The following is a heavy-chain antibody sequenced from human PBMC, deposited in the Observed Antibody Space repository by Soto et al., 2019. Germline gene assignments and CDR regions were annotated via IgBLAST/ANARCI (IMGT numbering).Heavy chain of an antibody. D-gene: IGHD2-8*01. CDR1: GYSFTDYH. J-gene: IGHJ6*02. V-gene: IGHV1-2*04. Sequence: ASVKVSCKASGYSFTDYHIHWVRQAPGQGLEWLGRINPKSGGTSTAQKFQGWVTMTTDTSISTASMELTRLTSDDTAIYYCARGDSTDCSNGVCTCFYNQDMDVPGQGTTVTV. CDR2: INPKSGGT. CDR3: ARGDSTDCSNGVCTCFYNQDMDV.